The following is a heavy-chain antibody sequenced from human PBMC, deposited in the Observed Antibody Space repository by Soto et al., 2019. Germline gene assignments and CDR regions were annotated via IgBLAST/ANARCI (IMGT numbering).Heavy chain of an antibody. J-gene: IGHJ4*02. CDR1: GGTFSNYV. CDR2: IIPISGAA. CDR3: ARDMTRTVVPYFDF. D-gene: IGHD1-7*01. V-gene: IGHV1-69*13. Sequence: GSSVKVCCKASGGTFSNYVVNWVRQAPGQGLEWMGRIIPISGAANYAQKFQGRVTITADQSTSTSYMELSSLRSEDTAVYYCARDMTRTVVPYFDFWGQGTLVTVS.